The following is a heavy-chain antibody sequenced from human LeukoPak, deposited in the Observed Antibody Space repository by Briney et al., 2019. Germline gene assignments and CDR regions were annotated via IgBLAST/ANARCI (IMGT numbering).Heavy chain of an antibody. J-gene: IGHJ5*02. Sequence: ASVKVSCKASGGTFSSYAISWVRQAPGQGLEWMGIINPSGGSTSYAQKFQGRVTMTRDMSTSTVYMELSSLRSEDTAVYYCARAHGITGTTGFWFDPWGQGTLVTVSS. D-gene: IGHD1-7*01. CDR3: ARAHGITGTTGFWFDP. CDR1: GGTFSSYA. CDR2: INPSGGST. V-gene: IGHV1-46*01.